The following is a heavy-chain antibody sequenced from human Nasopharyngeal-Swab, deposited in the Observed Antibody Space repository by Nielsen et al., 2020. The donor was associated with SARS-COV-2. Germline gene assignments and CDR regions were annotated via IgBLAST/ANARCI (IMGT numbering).Heavy chain of an antibody. V-gene: IGHV3-74*01. D-gene: IGHD3-3*01. CDR3: ARGYYDFWSGYAGFDP. CDR1: GCTFSSYW. CDR2: INSDGSST. J-gene: IGHJ5*02. Sequence: GESLKISCAASGCTFSSYWMHWVRQAPGKGLVWVSRINSDGSSTSYADSVKGRFTISRDNAKNTLHLQMNSLRAEDTAVYYCARGYYDFWSGYAGFDPWGQGTLVTVSS.